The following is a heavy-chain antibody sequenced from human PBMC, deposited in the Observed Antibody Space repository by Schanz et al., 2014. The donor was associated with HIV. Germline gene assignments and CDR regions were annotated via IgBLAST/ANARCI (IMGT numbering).Heavy chain of an antibody. CDR2: ISYDGSKK. V-gene: IGHV3-30*03. CDR3: ARDGSSGWQDPFDY. Sequence: VQLVESGGGLVKPGGSLRLSCAASGFTFRSYGMHWVRQAPGKGLEWVAVISYDGSKKYYADSVKGRSTISRDNSKNTLYLQMNSLRAEDTAVYYCARDGSSGWQDPFDYWGQGTLVTVSS. D-gene: IGHD6-19*01. CDR1: GFTFRSYG. J-gene: IGHJ4*02.